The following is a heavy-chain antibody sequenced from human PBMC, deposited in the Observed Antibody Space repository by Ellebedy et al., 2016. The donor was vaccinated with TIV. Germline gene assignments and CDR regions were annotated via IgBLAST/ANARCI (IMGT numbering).Heavy chain of an antibody. CDR2: IPRDSDAM. CDR3: VRDLHWAFDI. J-gene: IGHJ3*02. D-gene: IGHD1-1*01. Sequence: GESLKISCSASGFTFNSFSMNWVRQAPGKGLEWVSYIPRDSDAMSYADSVKGRFTISRDNAKNSLYLQMNSLRDADTAVYYCVRDLHWAFDIWGQGTVVTVSS. CDR1: GFTFNSFS. V-gene: IGHV3-48*02.